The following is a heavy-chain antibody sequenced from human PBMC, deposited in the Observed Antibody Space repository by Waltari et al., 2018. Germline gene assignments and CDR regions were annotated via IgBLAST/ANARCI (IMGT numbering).Heavy chain of an antibody. Sequence: QVQLVESGGGVVQPGRSLRLSCAASGFTFSSYAMHWVRQAPGKGLEWVAVISYDGSNKYYADSVKGRFTISRDNSKNTLYLQMNSLRAEDTAVYYCARDGVGAGHDLDYWGQGTLVTVSS. J-gene: IGHJ4*02. CDR1: GFTFSSYA. V-gene: IGHV3-30-3*01. D-gene: IGHD1-26*01. CDR2: ISYDGSNK. CDR3: ARDGVGAGHDLDY.